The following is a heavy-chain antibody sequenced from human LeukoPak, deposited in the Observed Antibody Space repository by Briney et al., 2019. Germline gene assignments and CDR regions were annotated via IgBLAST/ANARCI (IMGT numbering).Heavy chain of an antibody. Sequence: GRSLRLSCAASGFTFTYYAMHWVRQAPGKGLEWVALMSYDGSDEYYADSVKGRFTISRDNSKNTLYLQMNSLRAEDTAVYYCARAMGIAAPMDVWGQGTTVTVSS. CDR3: ARAMGIAAPMDV. CDR2: MSYDGSDE. V-gene: IGHV3-30*01. D-gene: IGHD6-13*01. J-gene: IGHJ6*02. CDR1: GFTFTYYA.